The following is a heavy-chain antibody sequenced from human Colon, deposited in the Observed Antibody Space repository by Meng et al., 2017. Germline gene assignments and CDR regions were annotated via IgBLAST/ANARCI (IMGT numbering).Heavy chain of an antibody. V-gene: IGHV4-34*01. CDR3: ARGRYSGYLP. J-gene: IGHJ5*02. D-gene: IGHD5-12*01. Sequence: QVQLQQWGAGLLKPSETLSLTCAVYGGSFSGYYWSWIRQPPGKGLEWIGEINHSGSTNYNPSLKSRVTISVDTSKNQFSLKLSSVTAADTAVYYCARGRYSGYLPWGQGTLLTVSS. CDR1: GGSFSGYY. CDR2: INHSGST.